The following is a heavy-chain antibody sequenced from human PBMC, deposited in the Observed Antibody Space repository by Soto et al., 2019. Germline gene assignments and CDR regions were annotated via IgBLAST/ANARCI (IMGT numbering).Heavy chain of an antibody. D-gene: IGHD6-13*01. CDR1: GGSISSSNW. CDR3: ARRSGAYSRSWVRGYYYGMDV. J-gene: IGHJ6*02. CDR2: IYHSGST. Sequence: TSETLSLTCAVSGGSISSSNWWSWVRQPPGKGLEWIGEIYHSGSTNYNPSLKSRVTISVDKSKNQFSLKLSSVTAADTAVYYCARRSGAYSRSWVRGYYYGMDVWGQGTTVPVSS. V-gene: IGHV4-4*02.